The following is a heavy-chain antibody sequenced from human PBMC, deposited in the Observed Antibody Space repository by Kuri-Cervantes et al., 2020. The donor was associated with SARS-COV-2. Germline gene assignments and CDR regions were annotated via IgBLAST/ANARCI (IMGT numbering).Heavy chain of an antibody. Sequence: GGSLRLSCAASGFTFSSYGMHWVRQAPGKGLEWVAVIWYDGSNKYYADSVKGRFTISRDNSKNTLYLQMNSLRAEDTAVYYCAGDSCSSTSCGHSSWGQGTMVTVSS. CDR1: GFTFSSYG. D-gene: IGHD2-2*01. V-gene: IGHV3-33*01. CDR3: AGDSCSSTSCGHSS. J-gene: IGHJ3*01. CDR2: IWYDGSNK.